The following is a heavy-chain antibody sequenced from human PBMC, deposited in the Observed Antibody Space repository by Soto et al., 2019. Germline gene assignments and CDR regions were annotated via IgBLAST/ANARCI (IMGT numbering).Heavy chain of an antibody. CDR3: AKEGDCSGGSCFIFDY. V-gene: IGHV3-30*18. CDR1: GYTFSSYA. J-gene: IGHJ4*02. Sequence: QVQLVESGGGVVQPGRSLRLSCAASGYTFSSYAMHWVRQAPGKGLEWVAVISFDGSNKDYADSVKDRFTISRDNSKNTMYVQMNSLRAEDTAVYHCAKEGDCSGGSCFIFDYWGQGTLVTVSS. CDR2: ISFDGSNK. D-gene: IGHD2-15*01.